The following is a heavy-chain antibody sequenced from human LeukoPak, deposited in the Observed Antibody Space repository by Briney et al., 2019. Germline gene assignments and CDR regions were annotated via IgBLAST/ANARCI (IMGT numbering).Heavy chain of an antibody. CDR2: IYYSGST. CDR3: ARASTGATTFDY. J-gene: IGHJ4*02. D-gene: IGHD5-12*01. V-gene: IGHV4-61*01. CDR1: GGSVSSGSYY. Sequence: SETLSLTCTVSGGSVSSGSYYWSWIRQPPGKGLEWIGYIYYSGSTNYNPSLKSRVTISVDTSKNQFSLKLSSVTAADTAVYYCARASTGATTFDYWGQGTLVTVSS.